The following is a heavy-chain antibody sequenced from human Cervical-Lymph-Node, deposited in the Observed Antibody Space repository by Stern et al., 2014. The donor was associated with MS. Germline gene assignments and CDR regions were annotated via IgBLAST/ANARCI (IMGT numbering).Heavy chain of an antibody. V-gene: IGHV3-33*01. CDR1: GFTFSSYG. J-gene: IGHJ4*02. D-gene: IGHD3-16*02. CDR2: IWYDGSKK. Sequence: VQLVESGGGVVQPGGSLRLSCTASGFTFSSYGMHWVRQAPGKGLEWVAVIWYDGSKKYYADSVKGRFTIGRDNSKNTLYMQMNSLGAEDTAVYYCARDIYRAFDYWGQGTLVTVSS. CDR3: ARDIYRAFDY.